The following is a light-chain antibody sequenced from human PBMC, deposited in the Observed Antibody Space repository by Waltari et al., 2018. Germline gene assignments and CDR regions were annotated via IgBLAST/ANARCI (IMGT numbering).Light chain of an antibody. V-gene: IGKV2D-29*01. Sequence: EIVMTQTPFSLSVTPGQPASISCRSSQSLLNIDGKTYLYWYVQKPGQPPQLLIHEVSNRFSGVPDRLSGSGSGTDFTLKISRVEAEDVGVYYCMQSTQLPLAFGQGTKVEIK. CDR3: MQSTQLPLA. J-gene: IGKJ1*01. CDR2: EVS. CDR1: QSLLNIDGKTY.